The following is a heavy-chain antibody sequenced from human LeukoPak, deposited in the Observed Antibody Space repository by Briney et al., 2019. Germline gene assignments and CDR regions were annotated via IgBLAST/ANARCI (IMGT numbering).Heavy chain of an antibody. J-gene: IGHJ3*02. CDR1: GFTFSSYW. V-gene: IGHV3-7*01. CDR3: ARVSRGAFDI. Sequence: GGSLRLSCTASGFTFSSYWMNWVRQAPGTGLEWVANINQDGSTKYYLDSVKGRFTISRDNAKNSLYLQMNSLRVEDTAVYYCARVSRGAFDIWGQGTMVTVSS. CDR2: INQDGSTK.